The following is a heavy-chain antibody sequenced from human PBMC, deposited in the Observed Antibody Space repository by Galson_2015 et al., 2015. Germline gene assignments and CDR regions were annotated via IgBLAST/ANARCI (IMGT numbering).Heavy chain of an antibody. CDR1: GGSISSYY. CDR3: ARSIAVAGYYFDY. Sequence: ETLSLTCTVSGGSISSYYWSWIRQPPGKGLEWIGFIYYSGSTKYNPSLKSRVTISVDTSKNQFSLKLSSVTAADTAVYYCARSIAVAGYYFDYWGQGTLVTVSS. J-gene: IGHJ4*02. V-gene: IGHV4-59*01. CDR2: IYYSGST. D-gene: IGHD6-19*01.